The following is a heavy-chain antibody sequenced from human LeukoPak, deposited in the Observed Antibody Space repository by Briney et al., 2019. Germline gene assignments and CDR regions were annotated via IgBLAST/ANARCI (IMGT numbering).Heavy chain of an antibody. CDR1: GGSISSGDYY. V-gene: IGHV4-30-4*01. J-gene: IGHJ4*02. D-gene: IGHD3-16*01. CDR3: ARGYVYFDY. CDR2: INHSGST. Sequence: SETLPLTCTVSGGSISSGDYYWSWIRQPPGKGLEWIGEINHSGSTNYNPSLKSRVTISVDTSKNQFSLKLSSVTAADTAVYYCARGYVYFDYWGQGTLVTVSS.